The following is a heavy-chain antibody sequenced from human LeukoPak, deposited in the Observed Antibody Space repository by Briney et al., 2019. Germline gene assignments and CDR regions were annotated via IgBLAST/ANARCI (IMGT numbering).Heavy chain of an antibody. Sequence: GRSLRLSCAASGFTFSSYAMHWVRQAPGKGLEWVAVIPYDGSNKYYADSVKGRFTISRDNSKNTLYLQMNSLRAEDTAVYYCASRGYCCSTSCYYFDYWGQGTLVTVSS. CDR3: ASRGYCCSTSCYYFDY. V-gene: IGHV3-30-3*01. CDR1: GFTFSSYA. D-gene: IGHD2-2*01. J-gene: IGHJ4*02. CDR2: IPYDGSNK.